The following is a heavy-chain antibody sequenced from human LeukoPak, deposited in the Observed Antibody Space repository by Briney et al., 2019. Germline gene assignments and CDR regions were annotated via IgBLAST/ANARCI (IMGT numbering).Heavy chain of an antibody. CDR3: ARRRHTIFDY. CDR2: IYYSGST. Sequence: SETLSLTCTVSGGSISSYYWSWIRQPPGKGLEWIGYIYYSGSTNYNPSLKSRVTISVDTSKNQFSLKLSSVTAADTAVYYCARRRHTIFDYWGQGTLVTVSS. V-gene: IGHV4-59*08. D-gene: IGHD2-2*01. CDR1: GGSISSYY. J-gene: IGHJ4*02.